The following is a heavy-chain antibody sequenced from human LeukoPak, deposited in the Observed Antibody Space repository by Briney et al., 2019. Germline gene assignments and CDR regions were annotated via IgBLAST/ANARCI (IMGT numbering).Heavy chain of an antibody. CDR1: GFTFSNYW. Sequence: GGSLRLSCAASGFTFSNYWMSWVRQAPGRGLEWVANIKQDGSEKYYVDSVKGRFTISRDNAKNSLYLQMNSLRAEDTAVYYCARDVGAKDYWGQGTLVTVSS. J-gene: IGHJ4*02. V-gene: IGHV3-7*03. CDR3: ARDVGAKDY. D-gene: IGHD1-26*01. CDR2: IKQDGSEK.